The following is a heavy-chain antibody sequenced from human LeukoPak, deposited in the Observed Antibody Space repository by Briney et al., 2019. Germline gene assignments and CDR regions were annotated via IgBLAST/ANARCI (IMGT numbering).Heavy chain of an antibody. V-gene: IGHV4-59*01. CDR1: GGSISSYY. Sequence: SETLSLTCTVSGGSISSYYWSWIRQPPGKGLEWIGYIYYSGSTNYNPSLKSRVTISVDTSKNQFSLKLSSVTAADTAVYYCARETYYYDSSGYYQYYFDYWGQGTLVTVSS. J-gene: IGHJ4*02. CDR3: ARETYYYDSSGYYQYYFDY. CDR2: IYYSGST. D-gene: IGHD3-22*01.